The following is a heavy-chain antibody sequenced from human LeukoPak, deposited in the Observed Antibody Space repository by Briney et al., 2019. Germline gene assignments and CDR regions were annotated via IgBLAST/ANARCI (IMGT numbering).Heavy chain of an antibody. J-gene: IGHJ4*02. CDR3: AKDPRYCSSTSCSDY. CDR2: IRYDGSNK. Sequence: GGSLRLTCAASGVTFSSYGMHWVRQAPGKGLEWVAFIRYDGSNKYYADSVKGRFTISRDNSKNTLYLQMNSPRAEDTAVYYCAKDPRYCSSTSCSDYWGQGTLVTVSS. V-gene: IGHV3-30*02. CDR1: GVTFSSYG. D-gene: IGHD2-2*01.